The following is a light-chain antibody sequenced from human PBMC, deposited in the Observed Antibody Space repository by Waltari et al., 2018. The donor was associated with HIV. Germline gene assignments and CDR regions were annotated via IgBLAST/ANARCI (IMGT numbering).Light chain of an antibody. V-gene: IGLV1-44*01. CDR1: TSNLGGNT. J-gene: IGLJ1*01. Sequence: QSVLAQPPSASGTPGQRVTIPCSGSTSNLGGNTVSWNQQLPGTAPKLLIYSNNEGPSGVPDRLSGSTSGTSASLVISGLQSEDEADYYCAAWDDSLKGGAFGTGTKVTVL. CDR2: SNN. CDR3: AAWDDSLKGGA.